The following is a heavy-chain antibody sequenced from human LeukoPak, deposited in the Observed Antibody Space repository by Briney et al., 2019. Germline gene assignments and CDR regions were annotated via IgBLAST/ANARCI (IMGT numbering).Heavy chain of an antibody. CDR2: IKQDGSET. D-gene: IGHD7-27*01. CDR3: ARGVWAPFDS. Sequence: GGALRLSCAASGFRLSNYWMTWVRQAPGKGLEWVANIKQDGSETKYVDSATGRFSISRDNAKNSLLLQMNSLRDEDTAVYYCARGVWAPFDSWGQGTLVSVSS. CDR1: GFRLSNYW. J-gene: IGHJ4*02. V-gene: IGHV3-7*01.